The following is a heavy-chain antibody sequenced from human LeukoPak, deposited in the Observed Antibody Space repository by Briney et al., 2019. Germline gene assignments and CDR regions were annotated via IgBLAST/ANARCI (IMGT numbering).Heavy chain of an antibody. Sequence: TSETLSLTCTVSGGSISSYYWSWIRQPPGKGLEWIGYIYYSGSTNYNPSLKSRVTISVDTSKNQFSLKLSSVTAADTAVYYCATSHRWELRGFDYWGQGTLVTVSS. J-gene: IGHJ4*02. CDR2: IYYSGST. D-gene: IGHD1-26*01. CDR1: GGSISSYY. V-gene: IGHV4-59*01. CDR3: ATSHRWELRGFDY.